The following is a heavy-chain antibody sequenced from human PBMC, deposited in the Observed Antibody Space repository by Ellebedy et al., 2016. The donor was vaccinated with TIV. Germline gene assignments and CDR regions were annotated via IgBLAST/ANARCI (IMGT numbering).Heavy chain of an antibody. CDR1: GFSLTGSD. CDR3: ARGGPGGDNWFFGL. J-gene: IGHJ2*01. D-gene: IGHD3-10*01. Sequence: GESLKISCAASGFSLTGSDLHWVRRPTGKGLAWVSASGAAGDTYYPDSVRGRFTISRESAKNSFYLQMNSLTAGDTAVYYCARGGPGGDNWFFGLWGRGTQVTVSS. V-gene: IGHV3-13*01. CDR2: SGAAGDT.